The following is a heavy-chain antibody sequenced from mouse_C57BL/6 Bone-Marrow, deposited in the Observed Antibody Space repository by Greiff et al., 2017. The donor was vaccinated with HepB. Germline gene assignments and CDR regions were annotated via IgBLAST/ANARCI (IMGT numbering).Heavy chain of an antibody. CDR1: GYTFTDHT. Sequence: VKLQESDAELVKPGASVKISCKVSGYTFTDHTIHWMKQRPEQGLEWIGYIYPRDGSTKYNVKFKGKATLTADKSSSTAYMQLNSLTSEDSAVYFCAIHYGNYDAMDYWGQGTSVTVSS. J-gene: IGHJ4*01. D-gene: IGHD2-1*01. V-gene: IGHV1-78*01. CDR2: IYPRDGST. CDR3: AIHYGNYDAMDY.